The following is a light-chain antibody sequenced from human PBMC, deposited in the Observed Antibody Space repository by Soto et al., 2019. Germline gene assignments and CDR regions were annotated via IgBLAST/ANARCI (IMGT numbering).Light chain of an antibody. J-gene: IGKJ4*01. Sequence: VLTQSPATLSLSPGERATLSCRASQSVSSYLAWYQQKPGQAPRLLVFDASHRATGIPARFSGSGSGTDFSLTISTLVPEDFAVYYCQQRSNWPPTFGGGTKVEIK. CDR2: DAS. V-gene: IGKV3-11*01. CDR3: QQRSNWPPT. CDR1: QSVSSY.